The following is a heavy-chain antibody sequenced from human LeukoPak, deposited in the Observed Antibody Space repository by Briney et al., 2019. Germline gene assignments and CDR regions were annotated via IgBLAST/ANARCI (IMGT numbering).Heavy chain of an antibody. CDR2: ISSSGGTI. D-gene: IGHD6-19*01. Sequence: GGSLRVSCAASGFTFSDDYMSCIRQAPGKGLEWVSYISSSGGTIYYADSVKGRFTISRDNAKNSLYLQMNSLRAEDTAVYYCARANARSGWYVFPQNGGQGTLVTVSS. CDR1: GFTFSDDY. J-gene: IGHJ4*02. CDR3: ARANARSGWYVFPQN. V-gene: IGHV3-11*01.